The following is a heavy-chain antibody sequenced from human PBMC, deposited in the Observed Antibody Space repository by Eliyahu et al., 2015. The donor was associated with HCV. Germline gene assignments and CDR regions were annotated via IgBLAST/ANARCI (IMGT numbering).Heavy chain of an antibody. Sequence: QVQLQQWGAGLLKPSETLSLTCAVYGGSFSGYYWSWIRQPSGKGLEWIGEINHSGSTNYNPSLKSRVTISVDTSKNQFSLKLSSVTAADTAVYYCARDQKVVAALLGNYYYYYGMDVWGQGTTVTVSS. V-gene: IGHV4-34*01. D-gene: IGHD2-15*01. J-gene: IGHJ6*02. CDR3: ARDQKVVAALLGNYYYYYGMDV. CDR1: GGSFSGYY. CDR2: INHSGST.